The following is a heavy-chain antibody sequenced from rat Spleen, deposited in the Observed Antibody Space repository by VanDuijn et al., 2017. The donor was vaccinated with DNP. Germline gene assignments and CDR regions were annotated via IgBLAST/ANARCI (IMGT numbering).Heavy chain of an antibody. CDR1: GFTFSDYY. V-gene: IGHV5-22*01. CDR3: ASPYYYSSLSYWYFDF. D-gene: IGHD1-2*01. J-gene: IGHJ1*01. CDR2: ISYEGSST. Sequence: EVQLVESGGGLVQPGRSLKLSCAASGFTFSDYYMAWVRQAPKKGLEWVASISYEGSSTYYGDSVKGRFTISRDNAKSTLYLQMNSLRSEDTDTYYCASPYYYSSLSYWYFDFWGPGTMVTVSS.